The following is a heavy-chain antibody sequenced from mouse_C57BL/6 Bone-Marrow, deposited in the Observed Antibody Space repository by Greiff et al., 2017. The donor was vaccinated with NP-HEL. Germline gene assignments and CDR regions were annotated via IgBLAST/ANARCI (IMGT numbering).Heavy chain of an antibody. J-gene: IGHJ4*01. D-gene: IGHD1-1*01. CDR1: GFNIKDDY. V-gene: IGHV14-4*01. CDR2: IDPANGAT. CDR3: TTVYYYGTFYAMDY. Sequence: EVQLQQSGAELVRPGASVKLSCTASGFNIKDDYMHWVKQRPEQGLEWIGWIDPANGATEYASKFQGKATITADTSSNTAYLQLSSLTSEDTAVYYCTTVYYYGTFYAMDYWGQGTSVTVSS.